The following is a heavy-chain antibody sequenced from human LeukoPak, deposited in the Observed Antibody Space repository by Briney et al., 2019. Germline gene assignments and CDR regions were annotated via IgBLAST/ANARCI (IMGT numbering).Heavy chain of an antibody. CDR1: GFTFSSYA. CDR2: ISGSGGST. D-gene: IGHD2-2*01. V-gene: IGHV3-23*01. J-gene: IGHJ6*02. Sequence: PGGSLRLSCAASGFTFSSYAMSWVRPAPGKGLEWVSAISGSGGSTYYADSVKGRFTISRDNSKNTLYLQMNSLRAEDTAVYYCAKMGYCSSTSCYGGGMDVWGQGTTVTVSS. CDR3: AKMGYCSSTSCYGGGMDV.